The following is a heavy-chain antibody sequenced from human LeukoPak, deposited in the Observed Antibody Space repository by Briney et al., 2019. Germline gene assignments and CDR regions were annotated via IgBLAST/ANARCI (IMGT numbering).Heavy chain of an antibody. V-gene: IGHV4-34*01. Sequence: PSETLSLTCAFYGGSFSGYYWSWIRKPPGKGLEWIGEINHSGSTNYNPSLKSRVTISVDTSKNQFSLKLSSVTAADTAVYYCARGRGSYGYWGQGTLVTVSS. CDR1: GGSFSGYY. D-gene: IGHD1-26*01. J-gene: IGHJ4*02. CDR2: INHSGST. CDR3: ARGRGSYGY.